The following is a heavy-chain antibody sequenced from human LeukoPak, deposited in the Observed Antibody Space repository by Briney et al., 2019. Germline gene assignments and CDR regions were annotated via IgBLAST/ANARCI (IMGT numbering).Heavy chain of an antibody. V-gene: IGHV4-4*02. CDR2: IYHSGST. CDR1: GGSISSSNW. Sequence: TSETLSLTCTVSGGSISSSNWWSWVRQPPGKGLEWIGEIYHSGSTNYSPSLMSRVTLSVDKSKNQFSLKLNSVTAADTAVYYCAKDSIAAHYYDLPYFQHWGQGTLVTVSS. CDR3: AKDSIAAHYYDLPYFQH. D-gene: IGHD3-22*01. J-gene: IGHJ1*01.